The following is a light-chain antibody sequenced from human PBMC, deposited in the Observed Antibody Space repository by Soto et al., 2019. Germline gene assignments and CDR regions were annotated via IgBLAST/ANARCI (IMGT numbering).Light chain of an antibody. CDR2: GAS. CDR3: QHYNSWPRT. V-gene: IGKV3-15*01. Sequence: ELVMTQSPATLSVSPGERATLSCRASQSVSSNLAWYQQKPGQAPRLLIYGASTRATGIPARFSGSRSGTEFTLTISSLQSEDFAVYYCQHYNSWPRTFGQGTKVEIK. CDR1: QSVSSN. J-gene: IGKJ1*01.